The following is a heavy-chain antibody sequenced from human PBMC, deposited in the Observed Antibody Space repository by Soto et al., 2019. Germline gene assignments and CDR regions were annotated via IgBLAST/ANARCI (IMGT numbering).Heavy chain of an antibody. D-gene: IGHD6-19*01. J-gene: IGHJ3*02. CDR2: MNPNSGNT. CDR1: GYTFTSYD. CDR3: ARVRQWLVGGAFDI. V-gene: IGHV1-8*01. Sequence: ASVKVSCKASGYTFTSYDINWVRQATGQGLEWMGWMNPNSGNTGYAQKFQGRVTMTRNTSISTAYMELSSLRSEDTAVYYCARVRQWLVGGAFDIWGQGTMVTVSS.